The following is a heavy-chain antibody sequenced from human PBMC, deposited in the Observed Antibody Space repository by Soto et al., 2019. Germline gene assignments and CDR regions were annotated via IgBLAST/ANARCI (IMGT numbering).Heavy chain of an antibody. CDR2: IDGSGGIT. V-gene: IGHV3-23*01. CDR3: VKNSGWFNT. Sequence: QLLQSGGGLVQPGGSLTLSCAASGFTFGTTDMSWVRQAPGEGLEWVSTIDGSGGITYYADSVKGRFTISRDNSRNTVYLHMNSLRGVDTALYYCVKNSGWFNTWGQGALVTVSS. D-gene: IGHD3-10*01. J-gene: IGHJ5*02. CDR1: GFTFGTTD.